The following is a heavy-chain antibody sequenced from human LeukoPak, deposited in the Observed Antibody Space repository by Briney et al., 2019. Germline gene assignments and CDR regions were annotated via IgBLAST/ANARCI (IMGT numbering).Heavy chain of an antibody. V-gene: IGHV1-46*01. CDR3: ARRDGSGSYYYDY. D-gene: IGHD3-10*01. J-gene: IGHJ4*02. CDR2: INPSGGST. CDR1: GYTFTSYY. Sequence: ASVKVSCKASGYTFTSYYMHWVRQAPGQGLEWMGIINPSGGSTSYAQKFQGRVTITADKSTSTAYMELSSLRSEDTAVYYCARRDGSGSYYYDYWGQGTLVTVSS.